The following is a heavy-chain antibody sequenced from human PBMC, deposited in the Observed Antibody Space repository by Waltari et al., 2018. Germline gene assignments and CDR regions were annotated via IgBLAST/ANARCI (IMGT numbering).Heavy chain of an antibody. CDR3: ARRWNWNRGY. V-gene: IGHV4-34*01. D-gene: IGHD1-1*01. J-gene: IGHJ4*02. Sequence: QVQLQQWGAGLLKPSETLSLPCAVSGGSFSGYYWSWIRQPPGKGLEWIGESNHSGTTNSNPALKRRVTISVDTAKNQFSLKLSSVTAADTAVYYCARRWNWNRGYWGQGTLVTVSA. CDR2: SNHSGTT. CDR1: GGSFSGYY.